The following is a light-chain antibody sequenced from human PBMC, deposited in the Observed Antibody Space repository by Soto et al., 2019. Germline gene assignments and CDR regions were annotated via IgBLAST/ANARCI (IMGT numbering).Light chain of an antibody. CDR2: GAS. CDR3: QHHSNWLRT. CDR1: QSVSSSY. J-gene: IGKJ4*01. Sequence: EIVLTQSPGTLSLSPGERATLSCRASQSVSSSYLAWYQRKPGQAPRLLIYGASSRATGIPDRFSGGGSGTDFTLTISRLEPEDFAVYYCQHHSNWLRTFGGGTKVEIE. V-gene: IGKV3D-20*02.